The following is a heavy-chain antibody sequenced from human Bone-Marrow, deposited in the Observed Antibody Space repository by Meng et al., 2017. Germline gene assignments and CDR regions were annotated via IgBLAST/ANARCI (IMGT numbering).Heavy chain of an antibody. V-gene: IGHV4-61*01. CDR3: ARGVVADPPGD. D-gene: IGHD2-15*01. J-gene: IGHJ1*01. CDR2: IYQIGTT. Sequence: QLQLPRCVPGLVRSPRSPSHTSTAAVASVIVGSYYRSWIRPPPGRGLELIGFIYQIGTTNNTPSLKSRVTISLDMSSNQFSLTLNSVTAADTAIYYCARGVVADPPGDWGRGTLVTVSS. CDR1: VASVIVGSYY.